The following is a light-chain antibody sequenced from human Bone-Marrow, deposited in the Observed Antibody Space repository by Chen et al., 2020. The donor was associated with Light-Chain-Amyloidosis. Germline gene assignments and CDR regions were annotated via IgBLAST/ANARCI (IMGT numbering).Light chain of an antibody. CDR3: QSADSSGTYEVI. CDR1: DLPTKY. V-gene: IGLV3-25*03. CDR2: RDT. J-gene: IGLJ2*01. Sequence: SYELPQPPSVSVSPGKTARITCSGDDLPTKYAYWYQQKPGQAPVLVIHRDTERPSWISERFSGSSSGTTATLTISGVQAEDEADYHCQSADSSGTYEVIFGGGTKLTVL.